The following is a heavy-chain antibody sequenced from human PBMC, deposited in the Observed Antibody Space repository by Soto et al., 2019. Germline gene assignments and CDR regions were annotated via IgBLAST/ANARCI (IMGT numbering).Heavy chain of an antibody. CDR1: GFIFSTYE. D-gene: IGHD2-15*01. Sequence: GGSLRLSCAASGFIFSTYEMNWFRQAPGKGLEWVSHIPGSASSTHYADSVKGRFTVSRDYAKNSLYLQMDSLRAEDTAVYFCARVGRPARSPLGPTRYYYYGMDVWGQGTTVTVSS. CDR3: ARVGRPARSPLGPTRYYYYGMDV. J-gene: IGHJ6*02. V-gene: IGHV3-48*03. CDR2: IPGSASST.